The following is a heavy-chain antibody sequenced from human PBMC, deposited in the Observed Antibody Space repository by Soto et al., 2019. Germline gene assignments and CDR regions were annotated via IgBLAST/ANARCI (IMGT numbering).Heavy chain of an antibody. CDR3: AAGGGNSILAFDI. J-gene: IGHJ3*02. Sequence: QMQLVQSGPEVKKPGTSVKVSCKASGFTFTSSAVQWVRQARGQRLEWVGWIVVGSGNTNYAQKFQERVTITRDMSTSTAYMELSSLRSEDTAVYYCAAGGGNSILAFDIWGQGTMVTVSS. CDR2: IVVGSGNT. V-gene: IGHV1-58*01. D-gene: IGHD2-21*02. CDR1: GFTFTSSA.